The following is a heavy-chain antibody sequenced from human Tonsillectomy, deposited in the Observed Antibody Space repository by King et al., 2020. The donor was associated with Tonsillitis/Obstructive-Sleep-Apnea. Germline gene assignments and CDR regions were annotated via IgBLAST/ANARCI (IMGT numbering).Heavy chain of an antibody. D-gene: IGHD5-18*01. CDR2: IYTSEST. CDR1: GGSISSYY. V-gene: IGHV4-4*07. Sequence: QLQESGPGLVKPSETLSLTCTVSGGSISSYYWSWFRRHAGEGLEWIGRIYTSESTNYNPSLKSRVTMSVDTSKSQFSLKLSSVTAADTAVYYCARDRGAYSYGWYYFDYWGQGTLVTVSS. J-gene: IGHJ4*02. CDR3: ARDRGAYSYGWYYFDY.